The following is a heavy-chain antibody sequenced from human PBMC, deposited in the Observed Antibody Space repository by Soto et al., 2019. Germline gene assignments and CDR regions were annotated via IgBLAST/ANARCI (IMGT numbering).Heavy chain of an antibody. Sequence: QVQLQESGPGLVQPSETLSLTCNVSGGSVTTGGWYWNWIRQPPGGGLEWIGHVYYTGATDYNPSVRSRVTISVDTSKNQFSLKLRSVTAADTAIYYCARSYSAWLKPFANWGQGSLVTVSS. V-gene: IGHV4-61*08. CDR2: VYYTGAT. CDR3: ARSYSAWLKPFAN. J-gene: IGHJ4*02. CDR1: GGSVTTGGWY. D-gene: IGHD3-9*01.